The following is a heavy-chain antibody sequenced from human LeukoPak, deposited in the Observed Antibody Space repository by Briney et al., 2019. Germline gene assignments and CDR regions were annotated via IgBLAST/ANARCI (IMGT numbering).Heavy chain of an antibody. CDR2: ISGSAGGT. CDR3: AKAQEWLASPGDSLDY. Sequence: PGGSLRLSCVVSGITVSNYAISWVRQAPGKGLEWVSGISGSAGGTKYADSVKGRFTISRDNSMNTVYLQMNSLRAEDTAIYYCAKAQEWLASPGDSLDYWGQGALVTVSS. J-gene: IGHJ4*02. D-gene: IGHD6-19*01. CDR1: GITVSNYA. V-gene: IGHV3-23*01.